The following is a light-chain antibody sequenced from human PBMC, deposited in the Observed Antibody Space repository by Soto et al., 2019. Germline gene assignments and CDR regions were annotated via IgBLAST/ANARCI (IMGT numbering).Light chain of an antibody. CDR1: SGSIDSNY. J-gene: IGLJ3*02. Sequence: KFLLTQPHSVSESPGKTVTISCTRSSGSIDSNYVQWYQQRPGSAPTTVLYEDHQRPSGVPDRFSGSIDSSSNSASLTISGLKTDDEADYYCQSYDSGILVFGGGTKLTVL. V-gene: IGLV6-57*04. CDR3: QSYDSGILV. CDR2: EDH.